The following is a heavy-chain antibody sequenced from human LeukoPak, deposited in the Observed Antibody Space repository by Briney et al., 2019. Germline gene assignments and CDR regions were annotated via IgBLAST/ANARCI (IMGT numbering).Heavy chain of an antibody. CDR3: TRDLGVDAFDI. V-gene: IGHV3-21*01. J-gene: IGHJ3*02. Sequence: PGGSLRLSCAASGFTFSSYSMNWVRQAPGKGLDWVSYISPSSSSIHYAGSVKGRFTISRDNAKNSLYLQVNSLRADDTAVYYCTRDLGVDAFDIWGQGTMVTVS. CDR1: GFTFSSYS. CDR2: ISPSSSSI.